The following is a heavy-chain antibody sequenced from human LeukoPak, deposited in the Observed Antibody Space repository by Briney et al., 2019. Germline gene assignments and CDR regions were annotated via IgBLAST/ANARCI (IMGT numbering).Heavy chain of an antibody. CDR3: TRQRNGYMDV. Sequence: PGGSLRLSCAASGFTFSGSAMHWVRQASGKGLEWVGRIRSKADSYATAYAASVKGRFTISRDDSKNTAYLQMNSLKTEDTAVYYCTRQRNGYMDVWGKGTTVTISS. CDR2: IRSKADSYAT. CDR1: GFTFSGSA. D-gene: IGHD1-14*01. J-gene: IGHJ6*03. V-gene: IGHV3-73*01.